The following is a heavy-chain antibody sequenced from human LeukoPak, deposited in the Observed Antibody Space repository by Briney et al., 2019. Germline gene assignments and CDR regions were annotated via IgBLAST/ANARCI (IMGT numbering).Heavy chain of an antibody. V-gene: IGHV4-4*07. CDR3: AGRFLDYYWYFDL. D-gene: IGHD3/OR15-3a*01. Sequence: SETLSLTCTVSGGSINNYYWSCIRQPAGKGLEWIGRIFTSGGTNYNPSLKSRVTMSLDTSKNQFSLNLTSVTAADTAIYYCAGRFLDYYWYFDLWGRGTLVTVSS. CDR2: IFTSGGT. CDR1: GGSINNYY. J-gene: IGHJ2*01.